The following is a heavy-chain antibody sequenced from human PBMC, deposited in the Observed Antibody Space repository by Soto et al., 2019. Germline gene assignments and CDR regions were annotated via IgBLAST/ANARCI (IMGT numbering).Heavy chain of an antibody. Sequence: GGSLRLSCAASGFTFSNAWMSWVRQAPGKGLEWVGRIKSKTDGGTTDYAAPVKGKFTISRDDSKNTLYLQMNSLKTEDTAVYYCTTGVCTSCPMDVWGKGTTVTVSS. V-gene: IGHV3-15*01. CDR2: IKSKTDGGTT. CDR3: TTGVCTSCPMDV. D-gene: IGHD2-2*01. J-gene: IGHJ6*03. CDR1: GFTFSNAW.